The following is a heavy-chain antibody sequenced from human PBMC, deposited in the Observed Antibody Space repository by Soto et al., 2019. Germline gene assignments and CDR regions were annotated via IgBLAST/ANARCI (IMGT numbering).Heavy chain of an antibody. CDR1: GFTFNNYD. Sequence: QVQLVESGGGVVQPGRSLRLSCAASGFTFNNYDMHWVRQSPGKGLEWVAVTSYDGNNKYYADSVKGRFTISRDNSKNTLSLQMNSLRPEDTAVYYCAKVFSVIVADSFDIWGQGTMVTVSS. V-gene: IGHV3-30*18. J-gene: IGHJ3*02. D-gene: IGHD3-22*01. CDR3: AKVFSVIVADSFDI. CDR2: TSYDGNNK.